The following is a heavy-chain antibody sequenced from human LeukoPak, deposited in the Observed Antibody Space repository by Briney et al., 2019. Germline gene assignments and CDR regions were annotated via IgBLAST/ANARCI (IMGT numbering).Heavy chain of an antibody. V-gene: IGHV4-4*07. CDR3: ARASRITMVRGVPLYFDY. CDR2: IYTSGST. CDR1: GGSISRYY. J-gene: IGHJ4*02. Sequence: SETLSLTCAVSGGSISRYYWSWIRQPAGKGLEWIGHIYTSGSTNYNPSLKSRVTISVDTSKNQFSLKLSSVTAADTAVYYCARASRITMVRGVPLYFDYWGQGTLVTVSS. D-gene: IGHD3-10*01.